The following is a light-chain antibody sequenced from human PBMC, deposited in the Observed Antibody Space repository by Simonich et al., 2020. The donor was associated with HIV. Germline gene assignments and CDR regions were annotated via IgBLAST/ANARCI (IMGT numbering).Light chain of an antibody. J-gene: IGKJ2*01. V-gene: IGKV4-1*01. CDR2: WAS. Sequence: DIVMNQSPDSLAVSLGERATINCKSSQSVLYNSNNKNYLPWYQQKPGQPPMLHIYWASTRESGVPDRFSGSGSGTDFTLTISSLQAEDVAVYYCQQYYTIPYTFGQGTKLEIK. CDR1: QSVLYNSNNKNY. CDR3: QQYYTIPYT.